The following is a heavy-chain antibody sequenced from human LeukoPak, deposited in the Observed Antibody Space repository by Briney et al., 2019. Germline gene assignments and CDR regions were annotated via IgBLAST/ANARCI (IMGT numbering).Heavy chain of an antibody. V-gene: IGHV3-30*02. J-gene: IGHJ4*02. CDR3: AKEGDGSGSQNPIFDY. CDR1: GFTFSSYG. D-gene: IGHD3-10*01. Sequence: PGGSLRLSCAASGFTFSSYGVHWVRQAPGKGLEWVAFIRYDGSNKYYADSVKGRFTISRDNSKNTLYLQMNSLRAEDTAVYYCAKEGDGSGSQNPIFDYWGQGTLVTVSS. CDR2: IRYDGSNK.